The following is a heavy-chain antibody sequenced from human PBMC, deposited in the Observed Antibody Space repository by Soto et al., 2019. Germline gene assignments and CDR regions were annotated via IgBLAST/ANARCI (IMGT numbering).Heavy chain of an antibody. Sequence: QVQLVQSGAEVKKPGASVKVSCKASGYTFTSYGISWVRQAPGQGLEWMGWISAYNGNTNYAQKLQGRVTMTTDTSTSTADMELRSLRSDDTAVYYCARDSSNFWSGYRDGDWFDPWGQGTLVTVSS. D-gene: IGHD3-3*01. CDR1: GYTFTSYG. CDR2: ISAYNGNT. V-gene: IGHV1-18*01. CDR3: ARDSSNFWSGYRDGDWFDP. J-gene: IGHJ5*02.